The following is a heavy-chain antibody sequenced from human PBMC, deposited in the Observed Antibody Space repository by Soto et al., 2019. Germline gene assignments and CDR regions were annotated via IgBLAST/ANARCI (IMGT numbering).Heavy chain of an antibody. CDR2: IKTDGSEK. Sequence: PGGSLRLSCVVSGFIFSNYWMAWVRQAPGKGLEWVANIKTDGSEKYYVDSLKGRFTISRDNAKNSLYLQMNSLRVEDTAVYYCVRDDRGPPHWGQGTLVTVSS. CDR1: GFIFSNYW. V-gene: IGHV3-7*01. J-gene: IGHJ4*02. CDR3: VRDDRGPPH.